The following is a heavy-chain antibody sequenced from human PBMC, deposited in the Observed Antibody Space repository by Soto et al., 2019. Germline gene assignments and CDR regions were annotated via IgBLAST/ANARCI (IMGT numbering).Heavy chain of an antibody. V-gene: IGHV1-46*01. D-gene: IGHD3-10*01. Sequence: ASVKVSCKASGYTFTSYYMHWVRQAPGQGLEWIGIINPSGGSTSYAQKFQGRVTMTRDTSTSTVYMELSSLKASDTAMYYCARGAPYASGVNWFDPWGQGXLVTVPQ. CDR3: ARGAPYASGVNWFDP. J-gene: IGHJ5*02. CDR2: INPSGGST. CDR1: GYTFTSYY.